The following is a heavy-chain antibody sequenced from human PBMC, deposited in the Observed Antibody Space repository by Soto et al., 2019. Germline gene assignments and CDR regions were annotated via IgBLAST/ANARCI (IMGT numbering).Heavy chain of an antibody. J-gene: IGHJ6*02. CDR1: GYSFTSYW. Sequence: PGASLKISCKGSGYSFTSYWIGWVRQMPGKGLEWMGIIYPGDSDTRYSPSFQGQVTISADKSISTAYLQWSSLKASDTAMYYCARQRRGVVVRSNYGMDVWGQGTTVTVSS. D-gene: IGHD3-22*01. CDR2: IYPGDSDT. CDR3: ARQRRGVVVRSNYGMDV. V-gene: IGHV5-51*01.